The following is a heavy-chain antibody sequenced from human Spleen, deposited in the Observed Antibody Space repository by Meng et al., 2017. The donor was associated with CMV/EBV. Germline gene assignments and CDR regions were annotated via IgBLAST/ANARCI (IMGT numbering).Heavy chain of an antibody. CDR3: ATSRATYCTTTTCPRDWFDP. CDR1: FSSYT. Sequence: FSSYTISWVRQAPGQGLEWMGWINPDTGFANYAQKFQGRVTMTRDTSITTAYMGLRSLRSDDTATYYCATSRATYCTTTTCPRDWFDPWGQGTLVTVSS. D-gene: IGHD2-2*01. CDR2: INPDTGFA. V-gene: IGHV1-2*02. J-gene: IGHJ5*02.